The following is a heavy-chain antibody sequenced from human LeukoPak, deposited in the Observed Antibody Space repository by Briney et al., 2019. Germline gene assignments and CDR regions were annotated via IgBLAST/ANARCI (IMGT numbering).Heavy chain of an antibody. CDR2: INHSGST. J-gene: IGHJ3*02. V-gene: IGHV4-34*01. Sequence: SETLSLTCAVYGGSFSGYYWSWIRQPPGKGLEWIGEINHSGSTNYNPSLKSRVTISVDTSKNQFSLKLSSVTAADTAVYYCARAKLYYDYVWGSYRPSDAFDIWGQGTMVTVSS. CDR3: ARAKLYYDYVWGSYRPSDAFDI. CDR1: GGSFSGYY. D-gene: IGHD3-16*02.